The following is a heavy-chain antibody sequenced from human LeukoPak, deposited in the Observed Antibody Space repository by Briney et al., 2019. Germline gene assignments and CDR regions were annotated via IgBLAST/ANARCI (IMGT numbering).Heavy chain of an antibody. V-gene: IGHV4-34*01. CDR2: VAHKGPTVYSPTLNR. J-gene: IGHJ4*02. Sequence: SETLSLTCAVYGAALSEYYWSWIRQSPKGLEWIGEVAHKGPTVYSPTLNRKYNPSFKSRVTMSVDPSKNQFSLKLTSVTVADTATYYCVRQGTNSGYYLLDYWGQGHLVIVSS. CDR3: VRQGTNSGYYLLDY. D-gene: IGHD3-22*01. CDR1: GAALSEYY.